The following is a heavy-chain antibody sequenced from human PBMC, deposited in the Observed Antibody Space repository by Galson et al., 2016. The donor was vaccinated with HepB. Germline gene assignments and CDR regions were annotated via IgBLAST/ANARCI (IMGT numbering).Heavy chain of an antibody. V-gene: IGHV3-30*18. CDR1: GFSFGSYA. CDR2: ISGDGTNK. J-gene: IGHJ3*01. CDR3: AKGGRDTSGYEN. D-gene: IGHD3-22*01. Sequence: SLRLSCAASGFSFGSYAMHWVRQTPAKGLEWVAVISGDGTNKYYADSVKGRFTISRDNSNNTLFLQMNSLRVEDTAVYYCAKGGRDTSGYENWGQGTVVTVSS.